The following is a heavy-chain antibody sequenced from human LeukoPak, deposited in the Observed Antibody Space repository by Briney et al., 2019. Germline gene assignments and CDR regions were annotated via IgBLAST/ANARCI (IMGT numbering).Heavy chain of an antibody. V-gene: IGHV3-23*01. Sequence: GGSLRLSCAASGFTFSSYAISWVRQAPGKGLEWVSAISGSGGSTYYADSVKGRFTISRDNSKNTLYLQMNSLRAEDTAVYYCAARRGYYHYMDVWGKGTTVTVSS. CDR1: GFTFSSYA. D-gene: IGHD3-3*01. CDR3: AARRGYYHYMDV. J-gene: IGHJ6*03. CDR2: ISGSGGST.